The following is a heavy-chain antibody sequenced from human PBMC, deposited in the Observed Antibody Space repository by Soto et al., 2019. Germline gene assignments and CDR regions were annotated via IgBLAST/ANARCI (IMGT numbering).Heavy chain of an antibody. D-gene: IGHD6-13*01. Sequence: QVQLVQSGAEVKKPGASVKVSCKASGYTFTSYGISWVRQAPGQGLEWMGWISAYNGNTNYAQKLQGRVTMTTDTSTSTAYMELSSLRSDDTAVYSCAREKGKGYSSSWYSSYWYFDLWGRGTLVTVSS. CDR3: AREKGKGYSSSWYSSYWYFDL. J-gene: IGHJ2*01. CDR2: ISAYNGNT. CDR1: GYTFTSYG. V-gene: IGHV1-18*01.